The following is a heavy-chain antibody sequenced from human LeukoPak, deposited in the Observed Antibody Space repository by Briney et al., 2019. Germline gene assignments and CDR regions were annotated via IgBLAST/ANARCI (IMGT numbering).Heavy chain of an antibody. Sequence: ASVKLSCKASGYTFTSYDINWVRQATGQGLEWMGWMNPNSGNTGYAQKFQGGVTMTRNTSISTAYMELSSLRSEDTAVYYCARVAVYYYGMDVWGQGTTVTVSS. CDR2: MNPNSGNT. J-gene: IGHJ6*02. CDR3: ARVAVYYYGMDV. CDR1: GYTFTSYD. V-gene: IGHV1-8*01.